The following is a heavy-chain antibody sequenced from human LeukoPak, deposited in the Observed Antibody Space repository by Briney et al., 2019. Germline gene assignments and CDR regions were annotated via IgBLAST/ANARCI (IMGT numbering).Heavy chain of an antibody. Sequence: ASVKVSCKASGYTFTSYDINWVRQATGQGLEWMGWMNPNSGDSGYAQKFQGRVTITRNTSISTAYMELSSLRSEDTAVYYCASAGEEPAAAGMNRGGYYYMDVWGKGTTVTVSS. D-gene: IGHD6-13*01. CDR1: GYTFTSYD. CDR3: ASAGEEPAAAGMNRGGYYYMDV. J-gene: IGHJ6*03. CDR2: MNPNSGDS. V-gene: IGHV1-8*03.